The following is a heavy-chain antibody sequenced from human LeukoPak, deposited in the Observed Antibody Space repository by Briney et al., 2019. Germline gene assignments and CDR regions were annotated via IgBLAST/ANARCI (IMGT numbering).Heavy chain of an antibody. Sequence: SETLSLTCTVSGGSVSSGSYYWSWIRQPPGKGLEWIGYIYYSGSTNYNPSLKSRVTISVDTSKNQFSLKLSSVTAADTAVYYCARAGQWLDYYYYYGMDVWGQGTTVTVSS. CDR3: ARAGQWLDYYYYYGMDV. V-gene: IGHV4-61*01. CDR1: GGSVSSGSYY. D-gene: IGHD6-19*01. J-gene: IGHJ6*02. CDR2: IYYSGST.